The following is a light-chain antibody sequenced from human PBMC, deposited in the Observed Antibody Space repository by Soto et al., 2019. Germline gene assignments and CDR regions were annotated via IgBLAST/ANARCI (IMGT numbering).Light chain of an antibody. J-gene: IGLJ2*01. CDR1: SSDVGGYNY. CDR2: DVS. Sequence: QSVPTQPASVSGSPGQPITISSTGTSSDVGGYNYVSWYQQHPGKAPKLMIYDVSNRPSGVSNRFSGSKSGNTASLTISGLQAEDEADYYCSSYTSSSTRDVVFGGGTKLTVL. CDR3: SSYTSSSTRDVV. V-gene: IGLV2-14*01.